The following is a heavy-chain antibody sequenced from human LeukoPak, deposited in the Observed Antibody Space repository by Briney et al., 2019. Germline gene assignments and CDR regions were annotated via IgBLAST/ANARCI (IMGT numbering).Heavy chain of an antibody. CDR3: ARMPSTEIYYFYYMDV. J-gene: IGHJ6*03. V-gene: IGHV3-23*01. CDR1: GFTFSSYA. D-gene: IGHD2-2*01. Sequence: GGSLRLSCAASGFTFSSYAMSWVRQAPGKGLEWVSGISSNGVSTYYADSVKGRFTVSRDNSKKTLYLHMDSLGTEDTAVYYCARMPSTEIYYFYYMDVWGKGTTVTVSS. CDR2: ISSNGVST.